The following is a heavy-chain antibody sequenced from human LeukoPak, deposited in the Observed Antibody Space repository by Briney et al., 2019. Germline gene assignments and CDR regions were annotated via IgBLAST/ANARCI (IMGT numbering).Heavy chain of an antibody. Sequence: SQTLSLTCSVSGGSISSYYWSWIRQTAGKGLEWIGRIYSSGSTNYNPSFKSRVTMSVDMSKIQFSPKLSSVTAADTAVYYCANLRGNNWNYYDYWGQGILVTVSS. CDR3: ANLRGNNWNYYDY. J-gene: IGHJ4*02. D-gene: IGHD1-20*01. CDR2: IYSSGST. CDR1: GGSISSYY. V-gene: IGHV4-4*07.